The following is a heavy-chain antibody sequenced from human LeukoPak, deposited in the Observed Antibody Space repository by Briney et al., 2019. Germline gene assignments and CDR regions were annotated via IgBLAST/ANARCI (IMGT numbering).Heavy chain of an antibody. V-gene: IGHV4-38-2*02. J-gene: IGHJ6*03. Sequence: PSETLSLTCTVSGYSISSGYYWGWIRQPPGKGLEWIGSIYHSGSTYYNPSLKSRVTISVDTSKNQFSLKLSSVTAADTAVYYCARGGMYYDFWSGYSDYYYYMDVWGKGTTVTVSS. D-gene: IGHD3-3*01. CDR3: ARGGMYYDFWSGYSDYYYYMDV. CDR2: IYHSGST. CDR1: GYSISSGYY.